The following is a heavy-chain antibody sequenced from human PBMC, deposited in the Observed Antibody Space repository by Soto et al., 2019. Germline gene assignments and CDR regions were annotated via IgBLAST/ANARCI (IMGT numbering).Heavy chain of an antibody. J-gene: IGHJ4*02. CDR3: AREQKDFWSGRYSWFFDH. CDR2: IYWDGDK. CDR1: GFSLNTSGVG. D-gene: IGHD3-3*01. V-gene: IGHV2-5*02. Sequence: SGPTLVNPTQTLTLTCTFSGFSLNTSGVGVGWIRQPPGKALEWLALIYWDGDKRYSPSLKSRVSITKDTAKNQVVLTMTNMDPVDTGIYYCAREQKDFWSGRYSWFFDHWGPGTVVTVSS.